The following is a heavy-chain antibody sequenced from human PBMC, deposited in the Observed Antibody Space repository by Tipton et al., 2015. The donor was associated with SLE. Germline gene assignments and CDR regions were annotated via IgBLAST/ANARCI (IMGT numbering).Heavy chain of an antibody. CDR1: GGSFSGYY. J-gene: IGHJ4*02. CDR2: IYHSGST. V-gene: IGHV4-34*01. Sequence: TLSLTCAVYGGSFSGYYWSWIRQPPGKGLEWIGEIYHSGSTNYNPSLKSRVTISVDKSKNQFSLKLSSVTAADTAVYYCARGPEREPRSSWYYFDYWGQGNLVTVSS. CDR3: ARGPEREPRSSWYYFDY. D-gene: IGHD6-13*01.